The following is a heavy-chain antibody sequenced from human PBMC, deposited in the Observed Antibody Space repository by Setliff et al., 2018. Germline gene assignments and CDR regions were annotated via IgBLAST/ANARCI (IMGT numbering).Heavy chain of an antibody. J-gene: IGHJ3*02. CDR1: GGSISSGGYY. CDR2: ISRGGNTI. CDR3: ARGYPVTFDI. D-gene: IGHD1-1*01. Sequence: LSLTCTVSGGSISSGGYYWSWIRQAPGKGLEWVSYISRGGNTIYYADSVKGRFTISRDNAKNSLYLQMNSLRAEDTAVYYCARGYPVTFDIWGQGTMVTVSS. V-gene: IGHV3-11*04.